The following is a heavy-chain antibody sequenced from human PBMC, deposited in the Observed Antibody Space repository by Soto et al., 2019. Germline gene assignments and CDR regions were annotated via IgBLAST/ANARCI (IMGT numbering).Heavy chain of an antibody. D-gene: IGHD3-3*01. CDR3: ARDREWSEGDYNYYNGMDV. Sequence: ASVKVSCKASGGTFSSYSISWVRQAPGQGLEWMGRIIPILGTANYAQKFQGRVTITADKSTSTADMELSSLRSEDTAVYYCARDREWSEGDYNYYNGMDVWGQGTTVTVSS. J-gene: IGHJ6*02. V-gene: IGHV1-69*08. CDR1: GGTFSSYS. CDR2: IIPILGTA.